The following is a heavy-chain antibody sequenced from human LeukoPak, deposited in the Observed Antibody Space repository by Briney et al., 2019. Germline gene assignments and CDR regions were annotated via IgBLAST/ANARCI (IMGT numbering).Heavy chain of an antibody. V-gene: IGHV3-48*03. Sequence: GALRLSCAASGFTFSSYEMNWVRQAPGKGLEWVSYISSSGSTIYYADSVKGRFTISRDNAKNSLYLQMNSLRAEDTAVYYCARDDSIMDTAMAACYYYYGMDVWGKGTTVTVSS. CDR3: ARDDSIMDTAMAACYYYYGMDV. CDR1: GFTFSSYE. J-gene: IGHJ6*04. D-gene: IGHD5-18*01. CDR2: ISSSGSTI.